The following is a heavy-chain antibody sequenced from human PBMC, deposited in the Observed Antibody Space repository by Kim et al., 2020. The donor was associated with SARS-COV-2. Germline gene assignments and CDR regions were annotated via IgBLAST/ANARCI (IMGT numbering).Heavy chain of an antibody. CDR1: GGSISSSSYY. CDR2: IYYSGST. D-gene: IGHD3-10*01. J-gene: IGHJ4*02. CDR3: ARRDSGSYLRVIDY. V-gene: IGHV4-39*01. Sequence: SETLSLTCTVSGGSISSSSYYWGWIRQPPGKGLEWIGSIYYSGSTYYNPSLKSRVTISVDTSKNQFSLKLSSVTAADTAVYYCARRDSGSYLRVIDYWGQGTLVTVSS.